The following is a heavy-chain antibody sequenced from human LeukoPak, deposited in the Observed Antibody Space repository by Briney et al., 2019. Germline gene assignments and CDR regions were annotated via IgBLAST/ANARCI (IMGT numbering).Heavy chain of an antibody. V-gene: IGHV3-11*01. CDR2: ISSSGRTV. CDR3: AREVGFGGSYFI. CDR1: GFTFSDYY. J-gene: IGHJ3*02. Sequence: GGSLTLSCAASGFTFSDYYMSWIRQAPGKGLEWVSYISSSGRTVYYAASVKGRFTISRDNAKNSLYLQMNSLRAEDTAVYYCAREVGFGGSYFIWGQGTMVTVSS. D-gene: IGHD1-26*01.